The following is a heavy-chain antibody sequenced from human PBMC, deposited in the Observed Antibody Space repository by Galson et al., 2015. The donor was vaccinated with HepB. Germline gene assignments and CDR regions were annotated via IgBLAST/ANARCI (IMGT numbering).Heavy chain of an antibody. V-gene: IGHV6-1*01. CDR2: TYYRSKWYN. D-gene: IGHD2-2*01. J-gene: IGHJ5*02. CDR3: ARAYCISASCPNGLDP. Sequence: CAISGDSVSSNSAAWNWIRQSPSRGLEWLGRTYYRSKWYNDYAVSVKSRIAINPDTSKNQFSLHLNSVTPEDTAVYYCARAYCISASCPNGLDPWGQGTLVTVSS. CDR1: GDSVSSNSAA.